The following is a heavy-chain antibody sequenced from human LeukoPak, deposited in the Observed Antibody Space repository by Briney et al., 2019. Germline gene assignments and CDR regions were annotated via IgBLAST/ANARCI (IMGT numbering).Heavy chain of an antibody. J-gene: IGHJ3*02. CDR3: ARYGMATISAVAFDI. CDR1: GCSISSSSYY. Sequence: SETLSLTCTVSGCSISSSSYYWGWIRQPPGKGLEWIGSIYYSGSTYYNPALKSRVTISVDTSKNQFSLKLSSVTAADTAVYYCARYGMATISAVAFDIWGQGTMVTVSS. CDR2: IYYSGST. D-gene: IGHD5-24*01. V-gene: IGHV4-39*07.